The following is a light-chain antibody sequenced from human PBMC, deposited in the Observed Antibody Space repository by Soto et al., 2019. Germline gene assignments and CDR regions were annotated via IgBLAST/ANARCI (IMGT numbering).Light chain of an antibody. CDR1: QDISNR. Sequence: DIQMTQSPSALSAAVGDRVTITCRASQDISNRLGWFQQRPGKAPKRLIYAASTLQSGVPSRFSGSGSGTDFTLTISCLQSEDFATYYCQQYYSYPLFGQGTKLEIK. V-gene: IGKV1-17*03. CDR3: QQYYSYPL. CDR2: AAS. J-gene: IGKJ2*01.